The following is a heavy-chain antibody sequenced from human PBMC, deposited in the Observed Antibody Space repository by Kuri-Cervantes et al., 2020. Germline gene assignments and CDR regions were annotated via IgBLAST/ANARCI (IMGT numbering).Heavy chain of an antibody. J-gene: IGHJ6*01. V-gene: IGHV4-34*01. Sequence: SETLSLTCAVYGGSFSSYYWSWIRQPPGKGLEWIGEINHSGSTNYNPSLKSRVTISVDTSKNQFSLKLSSVTAADTAVYYCARELRYGSGTRTKNGMDVWGQGTTVTVSS. CDR3: ARELRYGSGTRTKNGMDV. D-gene: IGHD3-10*01. CDR1: GGSFSSYY. CDR2: INHSGST.